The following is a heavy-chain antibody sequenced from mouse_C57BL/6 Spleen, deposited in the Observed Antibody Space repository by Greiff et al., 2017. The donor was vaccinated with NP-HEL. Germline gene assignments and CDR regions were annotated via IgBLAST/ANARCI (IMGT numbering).Heavy chain of an antibody. V-gene: IGHV1-42*01. D-gene: IGHD2-13*01. CDR2: INPSTGGT. Sequence: EVQLQQSGPELVKPGASVKISCKASGYSFTGYYMNWVKQSPEKSLEWIGEINPSTGGTTYNQKFKAKATLTVDKSSSTAYMQLKSLTSEDSAVYYCARLGTTGYYAMDYWGQGTSVTVSS. CDR1: GYSFTGYY. J-gene: IGHJ4*01. CDR3: ARLGTTGYYAMDY.